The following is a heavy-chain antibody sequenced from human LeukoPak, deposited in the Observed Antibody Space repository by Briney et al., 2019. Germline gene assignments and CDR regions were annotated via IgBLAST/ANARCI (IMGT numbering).Heavy chain of an antibody. J-gene: IGHJ4*02. CDR3: ARVRISPYYDFWSGYLRYYFDY. CDR1: GGSISSGGYY. D-gene: IGHD3-3*01. CDR2: IYYSGST. V-gene: IGHV4-31*03. Sequence: SETLSLTCTVSGGSISSGGYYWSWIRQHPGKGLEWIGYIYYSGSTYYNPSLKSRVTISVDTSKSQFSLKLSSVTAADTAVYYCARVRISPYYDFWSGYLRYYFDYWGQGTLVTVSS.